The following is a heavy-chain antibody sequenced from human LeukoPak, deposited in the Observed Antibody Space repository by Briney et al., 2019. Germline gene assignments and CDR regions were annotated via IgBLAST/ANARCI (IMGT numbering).Heavy chain of an antibody. V-gene: IGHV4-4*07. CDR3: ARWYYYDSRGYYFDF. CDR2: IYSSGNT. Sequence: SETLSLTCTVSGGSISSYYWSWVRQPAGKGLEWIGRIYSSGNTNYNPSLKSRVTISVDTSKNQFSLKLSSVTAADTAVYYCARWYYYDSRGYYFDFWGQGTLVTVSS. CDR1: GGSISSYY. D-gene: IGHD3-22*01. J-gene: IGHJ4*02.